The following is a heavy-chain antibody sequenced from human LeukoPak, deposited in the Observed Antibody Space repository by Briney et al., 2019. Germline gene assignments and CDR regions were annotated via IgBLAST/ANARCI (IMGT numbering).Heavy chain of an antibody. CDR1: GYTFTGYY. J-gene: IGHJ4*02. CDR2: INPNSGGT. Sequence: ASVKVSCKASGYTFTGYYMHWVRQAPGQGLEWMGWINPNSGGTNYAQKFQGRVTMTRDTSISTAYMELSRLRSDDTAVYYCARAYSRSVAGPLDYWGQGTLVTVSS. CDR3: ARAYSRSVAGPLDY. D-gene: IGHD6-19*01. V-gene: IGHV1-2*02.